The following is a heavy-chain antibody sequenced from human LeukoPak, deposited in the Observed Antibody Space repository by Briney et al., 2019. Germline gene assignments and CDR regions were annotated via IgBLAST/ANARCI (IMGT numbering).Heavy chain of an antibody. Sequence: ASVKVSCKVSGYTFTSYDINWVRQATGQGLEWMGYMNPASGNTGYAQKFQGRVTMTTDTSISTAYMELSSLRSEDTAVYYCARVPREIASIWGQGTMVTVSS. D-gene: IGHD3-16*02. CDR1: GYTFTSYD. J-gene: IGHJ3*02. V-gene: IGHV1-8*01. CDR2: MNPASGNT. CDR3: ARVPREIASI.